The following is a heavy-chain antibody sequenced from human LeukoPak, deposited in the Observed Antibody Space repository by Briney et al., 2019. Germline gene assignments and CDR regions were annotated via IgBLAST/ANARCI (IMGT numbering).Heavy chain of an antibody. V-gene: IGHV4-39*01. CDR1: GGSISSSSSY. D-gene: IGHD6-6*01. Sequence: SETLSLTCTVSGGSISSSSSYWGWIRQPPGKGLEWIGSIYYSGSTYYNPSLKSRVTISVDTSKNQFSLKLGSVTAADTAVYYCARVIAARPCNWFDPWGQGTLVTVSS. J-gene: IGHJ5*02. CDR2: IYYSGST. CDR3: ARVIAARPCNWFDP.